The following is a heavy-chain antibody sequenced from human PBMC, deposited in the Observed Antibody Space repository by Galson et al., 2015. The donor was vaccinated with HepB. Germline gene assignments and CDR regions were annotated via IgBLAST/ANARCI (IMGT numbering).Heavy chain of an antibody. J-gene: IGHJ4*02. D-gene: IGHD3-16*02. CDR3: ARVGVIMFGGAIVVPHFFDY. CDR1: GGSFSDYY. CDR2: VTHSGTT. Sequence: LSLTCAVYGGSFSDYYYTWIRQSPGKGLEWIGQVTHSGTTNYNPSLKSRVTISVDTSKNQFSLKLRSVTAADTAVYFCARVGVIMFGGAIVVPHFFDYWGQGTLVTVSS. V-gene: IGHV4-34*01.